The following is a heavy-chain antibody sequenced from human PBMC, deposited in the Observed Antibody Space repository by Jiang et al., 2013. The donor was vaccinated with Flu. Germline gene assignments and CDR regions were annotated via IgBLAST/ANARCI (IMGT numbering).Heavy chain of an antibody. CDR3: ARSLLWFGELFYYYYYGMDV. J-gene: IGHJ6*02. CDR2: IIPIFGTA. CDR1: GGTFSSYA. Sequence: QSGAEVKKPGSSVKVSCKASGGTFSSYAISWVRQAPGQGLEWMGGIIPIFGTANYAQKFQGRVTITADESTSTAYMELSSLRSEDTAVYYCARSLLWFGELFYYYYYGMDVWGQGTTVTVSS. D-gene: IGHD3-10*01. V-gene: IGHV1-69*01.